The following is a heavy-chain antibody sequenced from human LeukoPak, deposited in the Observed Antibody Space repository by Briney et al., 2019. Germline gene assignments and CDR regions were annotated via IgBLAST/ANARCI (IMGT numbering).Heavy chain of an antibody. Sequence: GGSLRLSCAASGFTFSSYAMHWVRQAPGKGLEWVAVISYDGSNKYYADSVKGRFTISRDNSKNTLYLQMNSLRAEDTAVYYCARPYDAFDIGGKGTMVTVSS. CDR3: ARPYDAFDI. CDR2: ISYDGSNK. J-gene: IGHJ3*02. V-gene: IGHV3-30-3*01. CDR1: GFTFSSYA.